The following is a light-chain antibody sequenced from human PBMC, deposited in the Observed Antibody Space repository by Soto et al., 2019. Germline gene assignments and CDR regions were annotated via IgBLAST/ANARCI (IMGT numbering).Light chain of an antibody. CDR3: QQSYSTPIT. CDR1: QSVSNW. J-gene: IGKJ5*01. Sequence: GDRVIITCRASQSVSNWLAWYQQKPGKAPNLLIDKASSLKSGVPSRFSGSGSGTEFTLTISNLQPDDFATYYRQQSYSTPITFGQGTRLEIK. V-gene: IGKV1-5*03. CDR2: KAS.